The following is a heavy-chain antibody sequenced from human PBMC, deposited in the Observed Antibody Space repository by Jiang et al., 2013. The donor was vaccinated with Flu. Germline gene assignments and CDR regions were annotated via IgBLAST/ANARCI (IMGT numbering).Heavy chain of an antibody. V-gene: IGHV7-4-1*02. Sequence: KASGYIFTEYSLNWVRQSPGQGFEWMGRITTNSGSPTYAQDFRGRFVFSLDTSVSTVYLEINSLKAEDTAVYYCVRRDKFSSGWSFDYWGHGTLVTVSS. D-gene: IGHD3-22*01. J-gene: IGHJ4*01. CDR2: ITTNSGSP. CDR1: GYIFTEYS. CDR3: VRRDKFSSGWSFDY.